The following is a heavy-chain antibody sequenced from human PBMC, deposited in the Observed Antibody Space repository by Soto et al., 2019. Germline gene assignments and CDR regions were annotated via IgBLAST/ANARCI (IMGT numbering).Heavy chain of an antibody. Sequence: KASETLSLTCTVSGGSISSGGYYWSWIRQHPGKGLEWIGYIYYSGSTYYNPSLKSRVTVSVDTSKNQFSLKLSSVTAADTAVYYCARVRNSSSRGLDPWGQGTLVTVSS. D-gene: IGHD6-6*01. CDR1: GGSISSGGYY. V-gene: IGHV4-31*03. CDR3: ARVRNSSSRGLDP. CDR2: IYYSGST. J-gene: IGHJ5*02.